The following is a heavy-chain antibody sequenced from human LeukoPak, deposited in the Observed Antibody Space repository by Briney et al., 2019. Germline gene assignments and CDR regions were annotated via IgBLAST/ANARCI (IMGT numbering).Heavy chain of an antibody. CDR2: IYSSGST. V-gene: IGHV4-61*02. Sequence: SQTLSLTCTVSGGSISSGSYYWSWIRQPAGKALEWIGRIYSSGSTNYNPSLKSRVTISVDTSKNQFSLKLSSVTAADTAMYYCARELSPRDGKGYYFDYWGQETLVTVSS. CDR1: GGSISSGSYY. J-gene: IGHJ4*02. D-gene: IGHD2-21*02. CDR3: ARELSPRDGKGYYFDY.